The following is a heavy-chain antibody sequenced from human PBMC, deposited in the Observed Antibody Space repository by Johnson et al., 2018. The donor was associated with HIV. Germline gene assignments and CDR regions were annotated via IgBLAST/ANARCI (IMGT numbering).Heavy chain of an antibody. CDR3: AREMAWEDAFDV. CDR2: IWYDGSNK. Sequence: QVQLVESGGGLVQPGGSLRLSCAASGFTFGNYWMSWVRQAPGKGLEWVAVIWYDGSNKYYADSVKGRFTISRDNAKNSLYLQMNSLRAEDTAVYYCAREMAWEDAFDVWGQGTMVTVSS. J-gene: IGHJ3*01. CDR1: GFTFGNYW. V-gene: IGHV3-33*08. D-gene: IGHD5-24*01.